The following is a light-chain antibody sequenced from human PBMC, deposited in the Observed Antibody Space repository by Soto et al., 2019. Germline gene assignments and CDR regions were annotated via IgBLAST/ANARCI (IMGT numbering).Light chain of an antibody. J-gene: IGKJ4*01. CDR3: QQTRSYPST. V-gene: IGKV1-9*01. CDR2: ETS. CDR1: KGIDSY. Sequence: IQLTKSPSSLSASVGARVTITCRASKGIDSYLAWYQQRPGKVPQLQIYETSILQSGVSSRFSGSASGTDFTLTISSLQAEDFATYYCQQTRSYPSTFGGGTKVEIK.